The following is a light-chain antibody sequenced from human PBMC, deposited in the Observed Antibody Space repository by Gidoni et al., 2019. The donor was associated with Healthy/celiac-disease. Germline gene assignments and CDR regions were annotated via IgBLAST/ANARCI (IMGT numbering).Light chain of an antibody. CDR1: SFGGER. V-gene: IGLV3-21*02. Sequence: SYELTQPPSASVAPGQTTRITCRGKSFGGERVQWYHQKPGQAPVLVVYDDSDRPSGIPERFSGSNAGNTATLTITSFEAGDGADYYCQVWDTSRDQVVFGGGTKLTVL. CDR2: DDS. J-gene: IGLJ2*01. CDR3: QVWDTSRDQVV.